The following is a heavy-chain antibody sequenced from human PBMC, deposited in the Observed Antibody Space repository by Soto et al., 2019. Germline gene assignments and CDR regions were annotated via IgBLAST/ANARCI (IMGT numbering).Heavy chain of an antibody. D-gene: IGHD2-21*01. CDR3: ARLRIATNNYKWFDP. V-gene: IGHV4-31*03. CDR1: GAAPNSGNYY. Sequence: SETLSLTCSVSGAAPNSGNYYWSWIRQVPGKGLEWIGHIYVTGAVDYNPSLRDRITISQDTSERQFSLNLRLVTAADTAVYYCARLRIATNNYKWFDPWGQGTLVTVSS. CDR2: IYVTGAV. J-gene: IGHJ5*02.